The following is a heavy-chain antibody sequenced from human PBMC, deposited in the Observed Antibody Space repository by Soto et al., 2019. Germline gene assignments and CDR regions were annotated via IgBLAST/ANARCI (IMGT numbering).Heavy chain of an antibody. CDR2: IVVGSGNT. Sequence: QMQLVQSGPEVKKPGTSVKVSCKASGFTFTSSAVQWVRQARGQRLEWIGWIVVGSGNTNYAQKFKERVTITRDMSTSTAYMELSSLRSEDTAVYYCAAGPYYDSSGSRGYWGQGTLVTVSS. CDR1: GFTFTSSA. D-gene: IGHD3-22*01. CDR3: AAGPYYDSSGSRGY. V-gene: IGHV1-58*01. J-gene: IGHJ4*02.